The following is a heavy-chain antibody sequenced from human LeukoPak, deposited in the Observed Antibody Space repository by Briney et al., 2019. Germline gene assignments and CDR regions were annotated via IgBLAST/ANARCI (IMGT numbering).Heavy chain of an antibody. Sequence: SETLSLTCAVYGESFSGYYWSWIRQPPGKGLEWIGEINHSGSTNYNPSLKSRVTISVDTSENQFSPKLSSVTAADTAVYYCARGGGRYCSSASCHLDYWGQGTLDTVSS. V-gene: IGHV4-34*01. CDR3: ARGGGRYCSSASCHLDY. J-gene: IGHJ4*02. CDR1: GESFSGYY. D-gene: IGHD2-2*01. CDR2: INHSGST.